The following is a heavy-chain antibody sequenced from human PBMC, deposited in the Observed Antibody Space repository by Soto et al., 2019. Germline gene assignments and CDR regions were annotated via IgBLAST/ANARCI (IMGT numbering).Heavy chain of an antibody. CDR2: ISYDGSNK. V-gene: IGHV3-30*18. CDR1: GFTFSSYG. J-gene: IGHJ4*02. Sequence: GGSLRLSCAASGFTFSSYGMHWVRQAPGKGLEWVAVISYDGSNKYYADSVKGRFTISRDNSKNTLYLQMNSLRAEDTAVYYCAKDRYDSSGYYSGFDYWGQGTLVTVSS. CDR3: AKDRYDSSGYYSGFDY. D-gene: IGHD3-22*01.